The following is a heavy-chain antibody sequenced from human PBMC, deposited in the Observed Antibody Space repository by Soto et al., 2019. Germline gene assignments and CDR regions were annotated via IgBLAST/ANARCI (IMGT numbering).Heavy chain of an antibody. CDR2: ISGSGGST. D-gene: IGHD6-19*01. V-gene: IGHV3-23*01. CDR1: GFTFSSYA. CDR3: ANHPYSSGSHQTDY. J-gene: IGHJ4*02. Sequence: EVQLLESGGGLVQPGGSLILSCAASGFTFSSYAMSCVRQAPGKGLEWVSAISGSGGSTYYADSVKGRFTISRDNSKNTLYLQMNSLRAEDTAVYYCANHPYSSGSHQTDYWGQGTLVTVS.